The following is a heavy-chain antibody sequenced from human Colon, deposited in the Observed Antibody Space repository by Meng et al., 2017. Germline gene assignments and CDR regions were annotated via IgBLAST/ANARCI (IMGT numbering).Heavy chain of an antibody. CDR2: ITPSNGDT. V-gene: IGHV1-46*01. J-gene: IGHJ4*02. D-gene: IGHD6-6*01. CDR1: GYTFTNHH. CDR3: AREGAASARFFDK. Sequence: QVQLGQSGAEVKKPGASVKVSCMASGYTFTNHHMHWVRQAPGQGPEWMGIITPSNGDTGYAQKFQGRVSMTRDTSTSTVYMELSGLTSEDTAMYYCAREGAASARFFDKWGQGTLVTVSS.